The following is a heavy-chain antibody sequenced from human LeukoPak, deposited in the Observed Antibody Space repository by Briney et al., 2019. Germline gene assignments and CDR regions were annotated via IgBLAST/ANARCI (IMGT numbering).Heavy chain of an antibody. CDR1: GYTFTSYD. J-gene: IGHJ5*02. CDR2: MNPNSGNT. V-gene: IGHV1-8*03. Sequence: ASVKVSCKASGYTFTSYDINWVRQATGQGLEWMGWMNPNSGNTGYAQKFQGRVTITRNTSISTAYMELSSLRSEDTAVYYCARGNYGSGMGEYWFDPWGQGTLVTVSS. D-gene: IGHD3-10*01. CDR3: ARGNYGSGMGEYWFDP.